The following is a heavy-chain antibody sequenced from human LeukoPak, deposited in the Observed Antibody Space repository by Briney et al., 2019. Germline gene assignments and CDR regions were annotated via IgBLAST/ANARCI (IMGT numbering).Heavy chain of an antibody. CDR2: IKQDGSEK. V-gene: IGHV3-7*04. D-gene: IGHD3-3*01. Sequence: GGSLRLSCAASGFTFSSYWMSWVRQAPGKGLEWVANIKQDGSEKYYVDSVKGRFTISRDNAKNSPYLQMNSLRAEDTAVYYCARVFGVVIPYYFDYWGQGTLVTVSS. CDR1: GFTFSSYW. J-gene: IGHJ4*02. CDR3: ARVFGVVIPYYFDY.